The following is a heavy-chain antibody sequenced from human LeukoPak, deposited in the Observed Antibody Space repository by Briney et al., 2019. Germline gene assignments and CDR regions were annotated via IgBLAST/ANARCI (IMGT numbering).Heavy chain of an antibody. CDR3: ARAGLRWGAFDI. D-gene: IGHD4-23*01. CDR2: IYYSGST. Sequence: SQTLSLTCTVSGGSISSGGYYWSWIRQHPGKGLEWIGYIYYSGSTYCNPSLKSRVTISVDTSKNQFSLKLSSVTAADTAVYYCARAGLRWGAFDIWGQGTMVTVSS. CDR1: GGSISSGGYY. V-gene: IGHV4-31*03. J-gene: IGHJ3*02.